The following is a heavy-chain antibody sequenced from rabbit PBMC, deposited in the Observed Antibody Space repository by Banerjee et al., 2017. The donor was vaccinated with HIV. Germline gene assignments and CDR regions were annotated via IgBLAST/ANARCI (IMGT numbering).Heavy chain of an antibody. CDR2: IYDGSSGST. V-gene: IGHV1S40*01. CDR3: ARGHASSSGYYPYTLDL. D-gene: IGHD1-1*01. Sequence: QSLEESGGDLVKPGASLTLTCTASGFSFSSSYYMCWVRQAPGKGLEWIACIYDGSSGSTYYASWAKGRFTISSHNAQNTLYLQLNSLTAADTATYFCARGHASSSGYYPYTLDLWGPGTLVTVS. J-gene: IGHJ4*01. CDR1: GFSFSSSYY.